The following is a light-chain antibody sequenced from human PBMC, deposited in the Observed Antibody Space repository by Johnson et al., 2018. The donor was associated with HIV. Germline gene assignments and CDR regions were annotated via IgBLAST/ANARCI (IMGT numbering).Light chain of an antibody. CDR1: SSNIGNNY. V-gene: IGLV1-51*01. CDR3: GTWDSSLRTGF. CDR2: DNN. Sequence: QSVLTQPPSVSAAPGQKVTISCSGSSSNIGNNYVSWYQQLPGTAPKLLIYDNNKRPSVIPDRFSGSKSGTSATLGIPGPQTGDEADYYYGTWDSSLRTGFFGTGTKVTVL. J-gene: IGLJ1*01.